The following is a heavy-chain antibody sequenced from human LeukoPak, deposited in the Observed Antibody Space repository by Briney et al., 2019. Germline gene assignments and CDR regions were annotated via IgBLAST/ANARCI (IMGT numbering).Heavy chain of an antibody. Sequence: PGGSLRLSCVVSGIPFADYYIEWVRQARGKGLKWISYISSSSSYTDYADSVNGRFTISRDNAKNSLYLQMDSLTVDYTAVYDCAAGTAAEDWRPENLVTVSS. J-gene: IGHJ4*02. CDR2: ISSSSSYT. D-gene: IGHD2-2*01. CDR3: AAGTAAED. CDR1: GIPFADYY. V-gene: IGHV3-11*03.